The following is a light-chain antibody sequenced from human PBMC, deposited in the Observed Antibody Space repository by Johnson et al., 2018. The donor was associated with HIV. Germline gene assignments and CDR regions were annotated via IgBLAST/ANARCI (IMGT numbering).Light chain of an antibody. J-gene: IGLJ1*01. CDR2: EDN. V-gene: IGLV1-51*02. CDR3: GVWDASLTPRYV. Sequence: QFVLTQPPSVSAAPGQRVNISCSGNISNIESYFVSWYQQLPGAAPTLLIYEDNKRPSGIPDRFSGSKSGATASLALSGLQTGDEADYYCGVWDASLTPRYVFGTGTTIAVL. CDR1: ISNIESYF.